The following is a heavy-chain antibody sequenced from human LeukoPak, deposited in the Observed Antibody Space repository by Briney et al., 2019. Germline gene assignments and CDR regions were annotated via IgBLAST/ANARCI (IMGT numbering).Heavy chain of an antibody. D-gene: IGHD3-22*01. J-gene: IGHJ4*02. CDR1: GFTFSRYG. V-gene: IGHV3-33*01. CDR2: IWYDGSNK. Sequence: SGGSLRLSCAASGFTFSRYGMHWVRQAPGKGLEWVAVIWYDGSNKYYADSVKGRFTISRDNSKNTLYLQMNSLRAEDTAVYYCARDDDDYYDSSGYYSFDYWGQGTLVTVSS. CDR3: ARDDDDYYDSSGYYSFDY.